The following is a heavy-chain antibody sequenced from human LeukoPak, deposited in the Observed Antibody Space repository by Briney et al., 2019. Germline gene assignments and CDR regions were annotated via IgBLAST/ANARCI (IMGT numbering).Heavy chain of an antibody. J-gene: IGHJ3*02. D-gene: IGHD3-16*01. CDR3: ARPRGTLYDAFHI. V-gene: IGHV1-8*02. Sequence: ASVKVSCKASGYTFTGYYMHWVRQAPGQGLEWMGWINPNSGNTGYAQKFQGRVTMTRNTSISTAYMELSSLRSEDTAVYYCARPRGTLYDAFHIWGQGTMVTVSS. CDR2: INPNSGNT. CDR1: GYTFTGYY.